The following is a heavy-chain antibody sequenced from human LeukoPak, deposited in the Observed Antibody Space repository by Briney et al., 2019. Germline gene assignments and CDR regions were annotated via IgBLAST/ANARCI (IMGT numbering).Heavy chain of an antibody. CDR1: GFTFRSYS. V-gene: IGHV3-30*04. D-gene: IGHD4-17*01. CDR3: ARDLATVTYYGSHFDY. J-gene: IGHJ4*02. Sequence: PGGSLRLSCAASGFTFRSYSMHWVRQAPGKGLEWVAVTSYDGSNKYYADSVKGRFTISRDNSKNTLYLQMNSLRTEDTAVYYCARDLATVTYYGSHFDYWGQGTLVTVSS. CDR2: TSYDGSNK.